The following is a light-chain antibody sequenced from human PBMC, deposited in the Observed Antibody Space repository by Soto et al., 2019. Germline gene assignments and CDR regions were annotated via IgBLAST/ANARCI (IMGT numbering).Light chain of an antibody. CDR3: QQYGSPPIT. V-gene: IGKV3-20*01. J-gene: IGKJ4*01. CDR2: DAS. CDR1: QSVRSNY. Sequence: EIVLKQSPDTRSYSPGEIATLSGRPSQSVRSNYLAWYQQKPGQAPRFLIYDASSRATGIPDRFSVSGSGTDFTLTISRLEHEDCAVYYCQQYGSPPITFGGETKVDIK.